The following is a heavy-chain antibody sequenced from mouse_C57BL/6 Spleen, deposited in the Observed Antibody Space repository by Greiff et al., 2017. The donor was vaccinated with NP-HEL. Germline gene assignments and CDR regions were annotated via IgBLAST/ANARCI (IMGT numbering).Heavy chain of an antibody. CDR2: ISSGGDYI. Sequence: EVQGVESGEGLVKPGGSLKLSCAASGFTFSSYAMSWVRQTPEKRLEWVAYISSGGDYIYYADTVKGRFTISRDNARNTLYLQMSSLKSEDTAMYYCTREGLTYGSSFSYWYFDVWGTGTTVTVSS. D-gene: IGHD1-1*01. CDR3: TREGLTYGSSFSYWYFDV. V-gene: IGHV5-9-1*02. J-gene: IGHJ1*03. CDR1: GFTFSSYA.